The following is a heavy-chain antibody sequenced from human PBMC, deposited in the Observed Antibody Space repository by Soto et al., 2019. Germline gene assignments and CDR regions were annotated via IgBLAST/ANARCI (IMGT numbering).Heavy chain of an antibody. CDR1: GYTFTSFD. CDR2: MNPNSGNT. Sequence: ASVKVSCKASGYTFTSFDINWVRQATGQGLEWMGWMNPNSGNTGYAQKFQGRVTMTRNTSISTAYMELSSLRSEDTAVYHCARGPIYGSGSYLSDPWGQGTLVTVSS. D-gene: IGHD3-10*01. V-gene: IGHV1-8*01. CDR3: ARGPIYGSGSYLSDP. J-gene: IGHJ5*02.